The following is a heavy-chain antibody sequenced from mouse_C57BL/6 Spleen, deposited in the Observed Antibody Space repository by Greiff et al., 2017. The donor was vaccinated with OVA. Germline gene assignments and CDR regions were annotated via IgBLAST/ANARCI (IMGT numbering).Heavy chain of an antibody. J-gene: IGHJ2*01. D-gene: IGHD2-1*01. CDR1: GYTFTSYW. CDR2: IDPSDSYT. V-gene: IGHV1-69*01. Sequence: VQLQQPGAELVMPGASVKLSCKASGYTFTSYWMHWVKQRPGQGLELIGEIDPSDSYTNYNQKFKGKSTLTVDKSSSTAYMQLSSLTSEDSAVYYCARAGDLLFDYWGQGTTLTVSS. CDR3: ARAGDLLFDY.